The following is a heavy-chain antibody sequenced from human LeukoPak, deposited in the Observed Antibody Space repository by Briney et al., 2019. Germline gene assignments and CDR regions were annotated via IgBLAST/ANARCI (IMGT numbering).Heavy chain of an antibody. CDR1: GFTFSTYS. D-gene: IGHD2-15*01. V-gene: IGHV3-21*01. CDR2: ISTSSSYI. Sequence: GGSLRLSCVASGFTFSTYSMTWVRQAPGKGLEWVSSISTSSSYIYYADSVKGRFTISRHNAKKSLYLQMNSLGAEDTAVYYCARERAGVAATNNWFDPWGQGTLVTVSS. CDR3: ARERAGVAATNNWFDP. J-gene: IGHJ5*02.